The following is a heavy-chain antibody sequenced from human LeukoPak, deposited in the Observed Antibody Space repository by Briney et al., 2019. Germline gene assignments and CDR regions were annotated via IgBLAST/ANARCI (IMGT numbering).Heavy chain of an antibody. CDR3: ASGPGYCSGGSCYSVYYYGMDV. V-gene: IGHV3-7*01. Sequence: PGGSLRLSCAASGFTFSSYWMSWVRQAPGKGLEWVANIKQDGSEKYYVDSVKGRFTISRDNAKNSLYLQMNSLRAEDTVVYYCASGPGYCSGGSCYSVYYYGMDVWGQGTTVTVSS. D-gene: IGHD2-15*01. CDR2: IKQDGSEK. CDR1: GFTFSSYW. J-gene: IGHJ6*02.